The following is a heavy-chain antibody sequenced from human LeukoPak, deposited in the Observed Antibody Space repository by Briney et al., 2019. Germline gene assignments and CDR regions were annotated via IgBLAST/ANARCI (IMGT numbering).Heavy chain of an antibody. D-gene: IGHD3-10*01. V-gene: IGHV4-39*01. J-gene: IGHJ4*02. Sequence: SETLSLTCTVSGGSISSSSYYWGWIRQPPGKGLEWLGSIYYSGSTYYNPSLKSRVTISVDTSKNQFSLKLSSVTAADTAVYYCARRYGGNFDYWGQGTLVTVSS. CDR3: ARRYGGNFDY. CDR1: GGSISSSSYY. CDR2: IYYSGST.